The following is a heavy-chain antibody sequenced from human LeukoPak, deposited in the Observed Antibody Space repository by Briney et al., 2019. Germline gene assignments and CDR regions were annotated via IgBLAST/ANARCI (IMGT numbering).Heavy chain of an antibody. CDR2: IYYSGST. CDR1: GGSISSGDYY. CDR3: ARGPRPYGSGKFDF. Sequence: PSETLSLTCTVSGGSISSGDYYWSWIRQHPGKGLEWIGYIYYSGSTYYNPSLKSRVTISVDTSKNQFSLKLSSVTTADTAVYYCARGPRPYGSGKFDFWGQGTLVTVSS. D-gene: IGHD3-10*01. V-gene: IGHV4-31*03. J-gene: IGHJ4*02.